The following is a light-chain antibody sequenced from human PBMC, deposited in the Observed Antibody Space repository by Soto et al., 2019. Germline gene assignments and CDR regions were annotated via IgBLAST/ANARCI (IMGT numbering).Light chain of an antibody. J-gene: IGLJ2*01. CDR3: CSYAGTYTFVL. Sequence: QSALTQPRSVSGSPGQSVTISCTGTSSDVGLYEYVSWYQHHPGKAPKLMIYDVIKRPSGVPDRFSGSKSGNTASLTISGLQAVDEADYYCCSYAGTYTFVLFGGGTKLTVL. CDR2: DVI. CDR1: SSDVGLYEY. V-gene: IGLV2-11*01.